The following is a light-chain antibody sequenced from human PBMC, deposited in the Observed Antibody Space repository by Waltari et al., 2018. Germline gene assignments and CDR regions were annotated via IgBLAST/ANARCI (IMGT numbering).Light chain of an antibody. CDR1: QSINVW. CDR3: QQYDAHPRT. V-gene: IGKV1-5*03. Sequence: DIQMTQSPSTLSASLGDRVTITCRASQSINVWLVWYQQKSWKVPKVLIYKASVLESGVPSRFSGNGSGTEFSLTISSLQSDDFATYYCQQYDAHPRTFGQGTKVDIK. J-gene: IGKJ1*01. CDR2: KAS.